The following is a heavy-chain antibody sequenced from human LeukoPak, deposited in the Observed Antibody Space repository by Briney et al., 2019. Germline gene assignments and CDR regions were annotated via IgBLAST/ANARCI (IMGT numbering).Heavy chain of an antibody. CDR2: IYYSGNT. J-gene: IGHJ4*02. Sequence: PSETLSLTCTVSGVSISSSNSYWGWIRQPPEKGLEWIGSIYYSGNTYYNASLKSQVSISIDTSKNQFSLRLTSVTAADTAVYYCARQTGSGLFILPGGQGTLVTVSS. V-gene: IGHV4-39*01. CDR1: GVSISSSNSY. CDR3: ARQTGSGLFILP. D-gene: IGHD3/OR15-3a*01.